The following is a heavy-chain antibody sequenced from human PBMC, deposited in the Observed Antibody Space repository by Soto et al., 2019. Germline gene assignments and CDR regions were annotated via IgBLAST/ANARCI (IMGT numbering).Heavy chain of an antibody. V-gene: IGHV3-21*05. CDR1: GFTFSSYS. Sequence: EVQLVESGGGLVKPGGSLRLSCAASGFTFSSYSMNWVRQAPGKGLEWVSYISSSGSTIYYADSVKRRFTISRDNAKNSLYLQMNSLRAEDTAVYYCARDLRNYYDSSGYWYFGYWGQGTLVTVSS. CDR2: ISSSGSTI. J-gene: IGHJ4*02. CDR3: ARDLRNYYDSSGYWYFGY. D-gene: IGHD3-22*01.